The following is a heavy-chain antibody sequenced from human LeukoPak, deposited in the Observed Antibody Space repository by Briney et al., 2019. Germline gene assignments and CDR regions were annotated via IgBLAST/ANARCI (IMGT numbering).Heavy chain of an antibody. V-gene: IGHV3-23*01. D-gene: IGHD1-7*01. Sequence: GGSLRLSCAASGFTFSSYAMSWVRQAPGKGLEGISGFSGSGGSTYYGDSGKGRCTISRDNPKNTLYLQLNSLRAEDTAVYYCAKRRGLELLYYYYMDVWGKGTTVTVSS. J-gene: IGHJ6*03. CDR3: AKRRGLELLYYYYMDV. CDR2: FSGSGGST. CDR1: GFTFSSYA.